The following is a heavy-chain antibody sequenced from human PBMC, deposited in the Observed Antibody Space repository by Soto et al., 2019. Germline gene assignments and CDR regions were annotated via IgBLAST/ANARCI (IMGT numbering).Heavy chain of an antibody. CDR1: GGSFSGYY. D-gene: IGHD2-15*01. V-gene: IGHV4-34*01. J-gene: IGHJ4*02. CDR3: AREGYCSGGSCYSRTLDY. Sequence: SETLSLTCAVYGGSFSGYYWSWIRQPPGKGLEWIGEINHSGSTSYNPSLKSRVTISVDTSKNQFSLKLSSVTAADTAVYYCAREGYCSGGSCYSRTLDYWGQGTLVTVS. CDR2: INHSGST.